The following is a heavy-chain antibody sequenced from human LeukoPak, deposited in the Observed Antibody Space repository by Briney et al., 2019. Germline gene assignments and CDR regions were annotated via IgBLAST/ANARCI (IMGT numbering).Heavy chain of an antibody. CDR3: ARDRYALQY. CDR2: ISPDGSTI. J-gene: IGHJ1*01. CDR1: GFTFSSYE. V-gene: IGHV3-48*03. Sequence: GGSLRLSCAASGFTFSSYEMKWVRQAPGKGLEWISYISPDGSTIDYADSVKGRFTISRDNAENSLYLQMNSLRDEGTAVYYCARDRYALQYWGQGTLVTVSS. D-gene: IGHD5-12*01.